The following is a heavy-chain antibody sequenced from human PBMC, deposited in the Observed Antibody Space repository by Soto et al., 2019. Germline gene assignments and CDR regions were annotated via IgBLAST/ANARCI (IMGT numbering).Heavy chain of an antibody. D-gene: IGHD1-1*01. CDR3: ARHNSQWPNWFDP. J-gene: IGHJ5*02. V-gene: IGHV1-18*01. CDR1: GYTFTSYG. CDR2: ISGYDGNT. Sequence: ASVKVSCKASGYTFTSYGISWVRQAPGQGLEWVGWISGYDGNTGYAQKFQGRVTMTTDTSTSTAYMDLRSLRSDDTAVYYCARHNSQWPNWFDPWGQGTLVTVSS.